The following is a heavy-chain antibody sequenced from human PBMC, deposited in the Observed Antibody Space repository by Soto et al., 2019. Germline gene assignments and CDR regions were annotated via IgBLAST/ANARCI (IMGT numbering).Heavy chain of an antibody. Sequence: SETLSLTFTVSGASITFGGYSWSWIRQTPGKGLEWIGYINHLETTFYNPSFESRLTLSIDRAKNHFSLKLHSMSAADRAVYFCARGGGSDSFDYWGQGILVTVSS. V-gene: IGHV4-30-2*01. J-gene: IGHJ4*02. CDR1: GASITFGGYS. CDR2: INHLETT. CDR3: ARGGGSDSFDY. D-gene: IGHD1-26*01.